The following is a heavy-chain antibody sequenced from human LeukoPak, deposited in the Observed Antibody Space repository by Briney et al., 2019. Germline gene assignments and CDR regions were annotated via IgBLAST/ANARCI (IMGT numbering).Heavy chain of an antibody. V-gene: IGHV3-33*01. Sequence: PGRSLRLSCAASGFTFSTYGMHWVRQAPGKGLEWVAFIWYDGSNKYYAESVKGRFTISRDNSMNTLYLQMNSLRAEDTAVYYCAREGGTYPYNFDYWGQGTLVTVSS. D-gene: IGHD1-14*01. CDR2: IWYDGSNK. CDR1: GFTFSTYG. CDR3: AREGGTYPYNFDY. J-gene: IGHJ4*02.